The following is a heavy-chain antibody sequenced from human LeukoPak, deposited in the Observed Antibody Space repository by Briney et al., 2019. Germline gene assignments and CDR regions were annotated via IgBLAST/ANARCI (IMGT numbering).Heavy chain of an antibody. V-gene: IGHV1-69*13. CDR1: GGTFSSYA. CDR3: AREGAMATILFDY. D-gene: IGHD5-24*01. CDR2: IIPIFGTA. Sequence: ASVKVSCKASGGTFSSYAISWVRQAPGQGLEWMGGIIPIFGTANYAQKFQGRVTITADESTSTAYMELSSLRSEDTAVYYCAREGAMATILFDYWGQGTLVTVSS. J-gene: IGHJ4*02.